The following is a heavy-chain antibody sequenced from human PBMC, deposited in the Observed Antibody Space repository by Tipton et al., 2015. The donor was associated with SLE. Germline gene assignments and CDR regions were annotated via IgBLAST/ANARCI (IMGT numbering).Heavy chain of an antibody. Sequence: LRLSCAVSGASISRGGYSWTWIRQPPGKGLEWIGYIYQSGTTDYNPSLKSRVTISVDRSKNQFSLDLTSVTAADTAVYYCARGLTWNYPFDYWGQGALVTVSS. V-gene: IGHV4-30-2*01. CDR3: ARGLTWNYPFDY. CDR1: GASISRGGYS. CDR2: IYQSGTT. J-gene: IGHJ4*02. D-gene: IGHD1-7*01.